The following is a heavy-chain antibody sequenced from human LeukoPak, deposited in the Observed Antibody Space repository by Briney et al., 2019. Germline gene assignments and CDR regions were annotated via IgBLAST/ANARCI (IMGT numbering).Heavy chain of an antibody. Sequence: SVKVSCKTSGGTFSSYTISWVRQAPGQGLEWMGRIIPILGIANYAQKFQGRVTITADKSTSTAYMELSSLRSEDTAVYYCARGITMVRGVIQDYWGQGTLVTVSS. J-gene: IGHJ4*02. CDR1: GGTFSSYT. CDR2: IIPILGIA. CDR3: ARGITMVRGVIQDY. D-gene: IGHD3-10*01. V-gene: IGHV1-69*02.